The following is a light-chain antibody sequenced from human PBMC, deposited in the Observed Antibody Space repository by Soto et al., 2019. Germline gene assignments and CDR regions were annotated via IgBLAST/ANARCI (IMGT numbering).Light chain of an antibody. V-gene: IGKV3-20*01. CDR2: GTS. Sequence: EIVLTQSPGTLSLSPGERATLSCRASQSLSSIYLAWYQQRPGQTPRLLIYGTSTRATGIPDRFSGSGSGTEFTLSINRLEPEDFAVYYCQQYDSSLYPFGQGTKLEIK. CDR1: QSLSSIY. J-gene: IGKJ2*01. CDR3: QQYDSSLYP.